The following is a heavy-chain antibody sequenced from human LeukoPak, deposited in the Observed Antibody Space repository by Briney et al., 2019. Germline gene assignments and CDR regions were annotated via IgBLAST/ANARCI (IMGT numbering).Heavy chain of an antibody. V-gene: IGHV3-30*02. CDR1: GFTFSSYG. J-gene: IGHJ3*02. CDR2: IRYDGSNK. D-gene: IGHD3-3*01. Sequence: GGCLRLSCAASGFTFSSYGMHWVRQAPGKGREWVAFIRYDGSNKYYADSVKGRFTISRDNSKNTLYLHMNSLRAEDTAVYYCAKQEDFWSGYLGSGAFDIWGQGTMVTVSS. CDR3: AKQEDFWSGYLGSGAFDI.